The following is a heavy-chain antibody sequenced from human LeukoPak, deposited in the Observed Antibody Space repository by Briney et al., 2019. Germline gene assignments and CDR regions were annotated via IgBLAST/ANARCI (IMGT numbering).Heavy chain of an antibody. J-gene: IGHJ4*02. V-gene: IGHV3-64*01. CDR1: GFTFSSYA. D-gene: IGHD3-10*01. Sequence: GGSLRLSCAASGFTFSSYAMHWVRQAPGKGLEYVSAISSNGGSTYYANSVKGRFTISRDNSKNTLYLQMGSLRAEDMAVYYCATSNSGSLKLDYWGQGTLVTVSS. CDR2: ISSNGGST. CDR3: ATSNSGSLKLDY.